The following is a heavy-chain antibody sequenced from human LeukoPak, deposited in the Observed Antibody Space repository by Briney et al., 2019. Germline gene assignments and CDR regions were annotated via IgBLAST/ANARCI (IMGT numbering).Heavy chain of an antibody. J-gene: IGHJ5*02. V-gene: IGHV1-18*01. CDR1: GYTFTTYG. CDR2: ISAYNGNT. CDR3: ARDHTAVRPNWFDP. Sequence: ASVKVSCQASGYTFTTYGITWMRQAPGQGLEWMGWISAYNGNTNYAQKRQGRATMTTHTSTSTAYMELRSLRSDDPAVYYCARDHTAVRPNWFDPWGQGTLVTVSS. D-gene: IGHD5-18*01.